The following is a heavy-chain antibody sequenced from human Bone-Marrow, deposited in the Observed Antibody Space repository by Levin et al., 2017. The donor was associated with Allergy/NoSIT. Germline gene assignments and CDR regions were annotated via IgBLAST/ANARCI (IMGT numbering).Heavy chain of an antibody. V-gene: IGHV3-48*03. CDR1: GFTFNSYE. J-gene: IGHJ3*02. D-gene: IGHD3-22*01. CDR2: ISSDGSTI. Sequence: GESLKISCVASGFTFNSYEMNWVRQAPGKGLEWISYISSDGSTIYYADSVKGRFTISRDNAKNSLYLQMNSLRAEDTAVYYCARVRTVIIVATPAYAFDIWGQGTMVTVSS. CDR3: ARVRTVIIVATPAYAFDI.